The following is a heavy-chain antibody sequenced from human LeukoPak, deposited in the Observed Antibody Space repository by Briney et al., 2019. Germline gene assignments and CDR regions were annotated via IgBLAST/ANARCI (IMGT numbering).Heavy chain of an antibody. CDR2: INHSGST. CDR1: GGSFSGYY. V-gene: IGHV4-34*01. Sequence: SETLSLTCAVYGGSFSGYYWSWIRQPPGKGLEWIGEINHSGSTYYNPSLKSRVTISVDTSKNQFSLKLSSVTAADTAVYYCASRYYYAPAVYWGQGTLVTVSS. CDR3: ASRYYYAPAVY. J-gene: IGHJ4*02. D-gene: IGHD3-10*01.